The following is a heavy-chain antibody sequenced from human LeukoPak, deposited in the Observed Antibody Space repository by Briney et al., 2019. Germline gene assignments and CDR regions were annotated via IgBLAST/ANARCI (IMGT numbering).Heavy chain of an antibody. CDR2: IRNKANSYTT. CDR3: ARVLVVAGSYYFDS. V-gene: IGHV3-72*01. Sequence: GGSLRLSCAASGFTFSDHYMDWVRQAPGKGLEWVGRIRNKANSYTTEYAASVKGRFTISRDDSKNSLYLQMNSLKTEGTAVYYCARVLVVAGSYYFDSWGQGTLVTVSS. CDR1: GFTFSDHY. D-gene: IGHD3-22*01. J-gene: IGHJ4*02.